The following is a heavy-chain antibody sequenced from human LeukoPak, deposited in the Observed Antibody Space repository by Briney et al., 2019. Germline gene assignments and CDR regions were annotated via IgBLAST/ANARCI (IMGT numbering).Heavy chain of an antibody. V-gene: IGHV4-39*07. J-gene: IGHJ4*02. CDR1: GGSIINSSYY. CDR2: IYYSGST. Sequence: SETLSLTCTVSGGSIINSSYYWGWIRQPPGKGLEWIGTIYYSGSTYYNPSLKTRVSISVDTSKNQFSLKLSSVTAADTAVYYCARAPEGGSPFPFDYWAREPWSPSPQ. D-gene: IGHD1-26*01. CDR3: ARAPEGGSPFPFDY.